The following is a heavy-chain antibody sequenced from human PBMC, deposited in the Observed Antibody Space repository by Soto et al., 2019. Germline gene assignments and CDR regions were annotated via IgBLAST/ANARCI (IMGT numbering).Heavy chain of an antibody. CDR3: AKAGVGGFRGWDTFNWFDS. CDR2: ISGSGDST. Sequence: PGGSLRLSCAASGFIFRRYAMNWVRQAPGKGLERVSGISGSGDSTYYADAVKGRFTISRDNSKNTLFLQMNSLRDDDGAVYYCAKAGVGGFRGWDTFNWFDSWGQGILVTVSS. CDR1: GFIFRRYA. V-gene: IGHV3-23*01. J-gene: IGHJ5*01. D-gene: IGHD5-18*01.